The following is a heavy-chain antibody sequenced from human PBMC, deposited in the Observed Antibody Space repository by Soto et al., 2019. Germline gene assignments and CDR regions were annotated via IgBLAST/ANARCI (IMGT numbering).Heavy chain of an antibody. CDR3: ARANNDILTGYGGKNFDY. V-gene: IGHV1-18*01. CDR1: GYTFTSYG. Sequence: ASVKVSCKASGYTFTSYGISWVRQAPGQGLEWMGWISAYNGNTNYAQKLQGRVTMTTDTSTSTAYMELRSLRSDDTAVYYCARANNDILTGYGGKNFDYWGQGTLVTVSS. CDR2: ISAYNGNT. D-gene: IGHD3-9*01. J-gene: IGHJ4*02.